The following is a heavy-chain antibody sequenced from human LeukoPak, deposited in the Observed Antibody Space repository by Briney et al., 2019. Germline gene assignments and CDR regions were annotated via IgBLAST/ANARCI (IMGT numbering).Heavy chain of an antibody. J-gene: IGHJ5*02. CDR3: ARDPYNWNDVTNWFDP. CDR2: ISSSSSYI. Sequence: GGSLRLSCAASGFTFSDYYMSWIRQAPGKGLEWVSSISSSSSYIYYADSVKGRFTISRDNAKNSLYLQMNSLRAEDTAVYYCARDPYNWNDVTNWFDPWGQGTLVTVSS. V-gene: IGHV3-11*06. CDR1: GFTFSDYY. D-gene: IGHD1-1*01.